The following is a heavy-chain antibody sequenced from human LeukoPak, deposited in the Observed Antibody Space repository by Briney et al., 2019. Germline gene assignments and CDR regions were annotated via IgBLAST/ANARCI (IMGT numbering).Heavy chain of an antibody. CDR2: ISDDGSTK. CDR1: GFSFSNFA. V-gene: IGHV3-30-3*01. CDR3: ARERRAEVGTNSFDP. Sequence: PGRSLRLSCAASGFSFSNFAIHWVRQAPGRGLEWVAVISDDGSTKYYADSVKGRFTISRDNSRNTLYLQMKSLRGEDTAVYYCARERRAEVGTNSFDPWGQGTLVTVYS. J-gene: IGHJ5*02. D-gene: IGHD6-13*01.